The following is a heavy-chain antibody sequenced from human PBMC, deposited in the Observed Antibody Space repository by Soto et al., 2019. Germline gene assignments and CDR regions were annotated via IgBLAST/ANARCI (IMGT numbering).Heavy chain of an antibody. V-gene: IGHV3-30*03. CDR2: ISYDGSNK. CDR1: GFTFSSYG. J-gene: IGHJ4*02. Sequence: XGSLRLSCAASGFTFSSYGMHCVRHSPGKGLEWVAVISYDGSNKYYADSVKGRFTISRDNSKNTLYLQMNSLRAEDTAVYYCAAGSGSYYTLGYWGQRTLVIVSS. CDR3: AAGSGSYYTLGY. D-gene: IGHD3-10*01.